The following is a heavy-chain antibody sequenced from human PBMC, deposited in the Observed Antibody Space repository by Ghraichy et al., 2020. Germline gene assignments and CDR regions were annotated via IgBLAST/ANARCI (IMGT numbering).Heavy chain of an antibody. CDR2: ISGSGGST. J-gene: IGHJ4*02. V-gene: IGHV3-23*01. D-gene: IGHD1-26*01. CDR1: GFTFSSYA. Sequence: GGSLRLSCAASGFTFSSYAMSWVRQAPGKGLEWVSAISGSGGSTYYADSVKGRFTISRDNSKNTLYLQMNSLRAEDTAVYYCAKEAYGGSYIWGYFDYWGQGTLVTVSS. CDR3: AKEAYGGSYIWGYFDY.